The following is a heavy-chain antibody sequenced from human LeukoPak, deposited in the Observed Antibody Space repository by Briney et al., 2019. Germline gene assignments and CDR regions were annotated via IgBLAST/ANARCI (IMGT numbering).Heavy chain of an antibody. CDR1: GFTFSSYA. D-gene: IGHD3-3*01. J-gene: IGHJ4*02. CDR3: AKTYDFWSGSYYYFDY. CDR2: ISGSGGST. Sequence: GGSLRLSCAASGFTFSSYAMSWVRQAPGKGLEWVSAISGSGGSTYYADSVKGRFTISRDNSKNTLYLQMNSLRAEDTDVYYCAKTYDFWSGSYYYFDYWGQGTLVTVSS. V-gene: IGHV3-23*01.